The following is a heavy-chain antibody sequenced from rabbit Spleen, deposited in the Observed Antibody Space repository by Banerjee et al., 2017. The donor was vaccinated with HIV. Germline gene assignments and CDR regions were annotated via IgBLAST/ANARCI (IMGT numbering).Heavy chain of an antibody. CDR1: GVSFSSSYY. J-gene: IGHJ6*01. Sequence: QSSEESGGDLVKPGASLTLTCTASGVSFSSSYYMCWVRQAPGKGLEWIACIDTGSSGFTYCASWAKGRFTISKTSSTTVTLQMTSLTAADTATYFCARDAGTSFSSYGMDLWGPGTLVTVS. CDR3: ARDAGTSFSSYGMDL. CDR2: IDTGSSGFT. V-gene: IGHV1S40*01. D-gene: IGHD8-1*01.